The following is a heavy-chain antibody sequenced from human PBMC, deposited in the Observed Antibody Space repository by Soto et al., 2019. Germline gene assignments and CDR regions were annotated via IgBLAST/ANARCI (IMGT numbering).Heavy chain of an antibody. D-gene: IGHD6-19*01. CDR3: ARAPYPYSSGWNWFDP. CDR2: IIPIFGTA. V-gene: IGHV1-69*01. J-gene: IGHJ5*02. CDR1: GGTFSSYA. Sequence: QVQLVQSGAEVKKPGASVKVSCKASGGTFSSYAISWVRQAPGQGLAWMGGIIPIFGTANYAQKFQGRVTITADESTSTAYMELSSLSSEDTAVYYCARAPYPYSSGWNWFDPWGQGTLVTVSS.